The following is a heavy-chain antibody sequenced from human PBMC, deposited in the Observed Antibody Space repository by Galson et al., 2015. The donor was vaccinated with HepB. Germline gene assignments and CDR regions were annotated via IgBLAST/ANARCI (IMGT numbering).Heavy chain of an antibody. J-gene: IGHJ3*01. CDR3: TRGVQYASDF. D-gene: IGHD4-11*01. V-gene: IGHV3-48*02. CDR2: IRRSGSAI. CDR1: GFTFSIYS. Sequence: LRLSCATSGFTFSIYSMNWVRQAPGKGLEWVSYIRRSGSAIYYADSVKGRFTISRDDAKNAVYLQRNSLRDEDTAVYHCTRGVQYASDFWGQGTVVTVSS.